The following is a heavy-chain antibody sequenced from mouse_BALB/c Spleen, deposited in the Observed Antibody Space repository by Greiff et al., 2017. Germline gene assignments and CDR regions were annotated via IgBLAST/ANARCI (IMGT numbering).Heavy chain of an antibody. CDR2: IDPANGNT. V-gene: IGHV14-3*02. D-gene: IGHD2-3*01. J-gene: IGHJ4*01. CDR1: GFNFKDTY. Sequence: VQLKESGAELVKPGASVKLSCTASGFNFKDTYMHWVKQRPEQGLEWIGRIDPANGNTKYDPKFQGKATITADTSSNTAYLQLSSLTSEDTAVYYCARSMIAPYYAMDYWGQGTSVTVSA. CDR3: ARSMIAPYYAMDY.